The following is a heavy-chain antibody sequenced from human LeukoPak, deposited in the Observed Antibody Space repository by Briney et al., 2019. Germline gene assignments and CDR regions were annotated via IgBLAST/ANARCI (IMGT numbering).Heavy chain of an antibody. CDR2: ITSSSSYI. CDR3: ARDPYSGSYGPYYYYYMDV. V-gene: IGHV3-21*06. CDR1: GFTFSSYN. D-gene: IGHD1-26*01. Sequence: GGSLRLSCAASGFTFSSYNMNWVRQAPGEGPEWVSSITSSSSYIYYADSVKGRFTISRDNAKNSLYLQMDSLRVEDTAVYYCARDPYSGSYGPYYYYYMDVWGEGTTVTISS. J-gene: IGHJ6*03.